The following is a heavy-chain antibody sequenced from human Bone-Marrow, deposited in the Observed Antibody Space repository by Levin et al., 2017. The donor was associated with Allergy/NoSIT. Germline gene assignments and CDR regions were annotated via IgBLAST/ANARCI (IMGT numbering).Heavy chain of an antibody. V-gene: IGHV3-21*01. CDR1: GFTFSDYS. D-gene: IGHD2/OR15-2a*01. CDR3: VRGIIGDVRVAHKEAFEA. CDR2: ISSDSSDL. Sequence: PGGSLRLSCIVSGFTFSDYSIYWVRQAPGKGLEWISSISSDSSDLYYADSVKGRFTISRDNAKNSLNLQVSSLRAEDTAVYHCVRGIIGDVRVAHKEAFEAWGQGTMLTFSS. J-gene: IGHJ3*01.